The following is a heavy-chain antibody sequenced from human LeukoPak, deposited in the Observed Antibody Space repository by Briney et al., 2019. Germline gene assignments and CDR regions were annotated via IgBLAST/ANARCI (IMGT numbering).Heavy chain of an antibody. CDR2: INSDGSST. CDR1: GLTISNYW. V-gene: IGHV3-74*01. D-gene: IGHD4-23*01. CDR3: AKGGTTVVDY. J-gene: IGHJ4*02. Sequence: GGSQRLSCAASGLTISNYWMHWVRHAPGKGLLWVARINSDGSSTTYADSVKGRFTISRDNAKNTLYLQMNSLRDEDMAVYYCAKGGTTVVDYWGQGTLVTVSS.